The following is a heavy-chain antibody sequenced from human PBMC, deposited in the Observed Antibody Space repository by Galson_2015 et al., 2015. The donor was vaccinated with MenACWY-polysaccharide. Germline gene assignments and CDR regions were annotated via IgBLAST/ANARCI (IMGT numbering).Heavy chain of an antibody. V-gene: IGHV3-13*04. Sequence: SLRLSCAASGFTFSSYDMHWVRQPTGKGLEWVSAIGTAGDTYYPGSVKGRFTISRENAKNSLYLQMNSLRAGDTAIYHCVRDSRGGIGYHYWGQGTLVTVSS. CDR1: GFTFSSYD. J-gene: IGHJ4*02. CDR2: IGTAGDT. CDR3: VRDSRGGIGYHY. D-gene: IGHD5-12*01.